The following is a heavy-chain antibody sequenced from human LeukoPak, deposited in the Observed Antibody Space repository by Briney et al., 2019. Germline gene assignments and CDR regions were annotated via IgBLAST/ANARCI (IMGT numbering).Heavy chain of an antibody. J-gene: IGHJ3*02. Sequence: GGSLRLSCAASGFTFSSYSMNWVRQAPGKGLEWVSSISSSSYIYYADSVKGRFTISRDNAKNSLYLQMNSLRAEDTAVYYCARDGSQRAFDIWGQGTMVTVSS. CDR3: ARDGSQRAFDI. CDR1: GFTFSSYS. CDR2: ISSSSYI. D-gene: IGHD3-10*01. V-gene: IGHV3-21*01.